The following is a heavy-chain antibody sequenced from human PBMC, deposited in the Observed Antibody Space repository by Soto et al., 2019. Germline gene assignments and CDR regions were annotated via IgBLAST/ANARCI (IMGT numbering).Heavy chain of an antibody. D-gene: IGHD3-16*02. Sequence: QVQLVQSGAEVKKPGSSVKVSCKASGGTFSSYAISWVRQAPGQGLEWMGGIIPIFGTANYAQKFQGRVTITADKSTRTSYMGLSGLGYDDTAVYSCASYRLGGVIADIYFDYWGRGTLVTFSS. V-gene: IGHV1-69*06. CDR3: ASYRLGGVIADIYFDY. J-gene: IGHJ4*02. CDR1: GGTFSSYA. CDR2: IIPIFGTA.